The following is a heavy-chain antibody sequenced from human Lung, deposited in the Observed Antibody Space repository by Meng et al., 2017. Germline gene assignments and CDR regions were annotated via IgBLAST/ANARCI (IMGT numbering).Heavy chain of an antibody. Sequence: QVTLMQSGGEVKKPGASVKVSCKAAGYTFTTYGISWVRQAPGQGLEWMGWISPYNGYTSSIQKFQGRVTMTTDTSTSTAYMELMSLGSDDTAVYYCAILSHCTGGTCYPYDYWGQGTLVTVSS. CDR3: AILSHCTGGTCYPYDY. J-gene: IGHJ4*02. CDR2: ISPYNGYT. CDR1: GYTFTTYG. V-gene: IGHV1-18*01. D-gene: IGHD2-15*01.